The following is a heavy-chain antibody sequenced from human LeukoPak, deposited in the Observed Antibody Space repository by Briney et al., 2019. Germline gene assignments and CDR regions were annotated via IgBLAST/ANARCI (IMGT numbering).Heavy chain of an antibody. J-gene: IGHJ4*02. D-gene: IGHD6-13*01. CDR3: VRHGLGSSWFGFDY. CDR1: GYTFTTYW. CDR2: IYPGDSDP. V-gene: IGHV5-51*01. Sequence: GESLKISCKGSGYTFTTYWIGWVRQMPGKALEWMGIIYPGDSDPRYSSSFQGQVTISADTSISTAYLQWSSLKASDSAMYYCVRHGLGSSWFGFDYWGQGTLVTVSS.